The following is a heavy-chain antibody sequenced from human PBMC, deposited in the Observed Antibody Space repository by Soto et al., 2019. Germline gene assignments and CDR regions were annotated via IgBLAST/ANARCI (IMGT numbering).Heavy chain of an antibody. D-gene: IGHD2-21*01. Sequence: SETLSLTCIVSNYSISSGYHWGWIRQPPGKGLEGIGTIYQSGNTYQNPSLKSRVILSIDTSKNQFSLNLRNVTAADTAVYYCVRGKVNFDFWGKGILVTVS. V-gene: IGHV4-38-2*02. CDR2: IYQSGNT. CDR3: VRGKVNFDF. CDR1: NYSISSGYH. J-gene: IGHJ4*02.